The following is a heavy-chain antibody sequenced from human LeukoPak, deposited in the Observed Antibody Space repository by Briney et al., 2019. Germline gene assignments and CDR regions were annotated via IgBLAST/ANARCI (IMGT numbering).Heavy chain of an antibody. D-gene: IGHD6-13*01. CDR1: GITYSNAW. Sequence: GGSLRLSCVVSGITYSNAWLNWVRQAPGKGLEWVGRIKSKIDGGTTDYAAPVKDRFTISRDDSRNTLYLQMNSLKTEDTAVYYCTTDLRVEKREAAAGLIDYWGQGTLVTVSS. CDR2: IKSKIDGGTT. V-gene: IGHV3-15*01. J-gene: IGHJ4*02. CDR3: TTDLRVEKREAAAGLIDY.